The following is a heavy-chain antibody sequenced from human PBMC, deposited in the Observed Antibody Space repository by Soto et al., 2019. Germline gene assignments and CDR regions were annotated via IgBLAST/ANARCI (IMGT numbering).Heavy chain of an antibody. CDR3: ARGDYGTGGYPFPYFDY. CDR2: INPDSGAT. CDR1: GYSFTGYY. Sequence: HEHLVQSGAEVKRPGASLKVSCKASGYSFTGYYIHWVRQAPGQGLEWMGWINPDSGATNYAQNFQGRVTLTSDPSISTASMDLTSLTSDDTAVYNCARGDYGTGGYPFPYFDYWGQGTLVIVSS. J-gene: IGHJ4*02. D-gene: IGHD2-8*02. V-gene: IGHV1-2*02.